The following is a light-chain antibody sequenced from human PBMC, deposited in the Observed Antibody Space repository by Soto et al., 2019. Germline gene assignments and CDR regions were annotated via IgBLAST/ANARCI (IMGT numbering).Light chain of an antibody. Sequence: LTQPASVSGSPGQSITISCTGTSSDVGGYNYVSWYQQHPGKAPKLMIYDVNNRPSGVSNRFSGSKSGNTASLTISGLQAEDEADYYCSSYTSSSTPLYVFGTGTKVTVL. CDR3: SSYTSSSTPLYV. CDR1: SSDVGGYNY. CDR2: DVN. J-gene: IGLJ1*01. V-gene: IGLV2-14*01.